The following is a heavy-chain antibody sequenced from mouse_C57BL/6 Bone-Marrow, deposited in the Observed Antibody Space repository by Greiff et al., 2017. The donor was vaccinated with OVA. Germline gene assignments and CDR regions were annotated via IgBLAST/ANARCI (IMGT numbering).Heavy chain of an antibody. CDR2: IYPGDGDT. D-gene: IGHD2-4*01. Sequence: VQLQQSGPELVKPGASVKISCKASGYAFSSSWMNWVKQRPGKGLEWIGRIYPGDGDTNYTGKFKGKATLTAAKSSSAAYMQLSSLTSEDSAFYCCARSLYDYEGYWGQGTTLTVSS. CDR1: GYAFSSSW. CDR3: ARSLYDYEGY. V-gene: IGHV1-82*01. J-gene: IGHJ2*01.